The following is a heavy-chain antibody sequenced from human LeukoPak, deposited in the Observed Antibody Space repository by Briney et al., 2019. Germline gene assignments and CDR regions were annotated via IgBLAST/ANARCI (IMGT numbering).Heavy chain of an antibody. J-gene: IGHJ4*02. CDR3: AKPSGLRGSRDNEDY. CDR1: GGTFSSYA. V-gene: IGHV1-69*04. D-gene: IGHD3-10*01. Sequence: SVKVSCKASGGTFSSYAISWVRQAPGQGLEWMGRIIPILGIANYAQKFQGRVTITADKSTSTAYMELSSLRSEDTAVYYCAKPSGLRGSRDNEDYWGQGTLVTVSS. CDR2: IIPILGIA.